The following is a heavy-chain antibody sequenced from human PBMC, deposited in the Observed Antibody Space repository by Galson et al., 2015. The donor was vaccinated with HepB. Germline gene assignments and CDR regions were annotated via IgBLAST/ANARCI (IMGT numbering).Heavy chain of an antibody. Sequence: ETLSLTCTVSGGSINNYYWSWIRQPPGKGLEWIGYTSYSGSANCNPSLKSRVAISVDTSKNQFSLRLSSVTAADTAVYYCARYSYGPPYYFDYWGQGTLVTVSS. CDR1: GGSINNYY. J-gene: IGHJ4*02. CDR3: ARYSYGPPYYFDY. D-gene: IGHD5-18*01. V-gene: IGHV4-59*01. CDR2: TSYSGSA.